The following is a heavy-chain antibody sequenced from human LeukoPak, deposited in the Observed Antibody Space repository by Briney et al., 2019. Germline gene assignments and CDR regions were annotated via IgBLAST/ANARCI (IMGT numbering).Heavy chain of an antibody. CDR2: IHPSGGST. CDR1: GYTFTNYY. D-gene: IGHD4-23*01. CDR3: ARLYGNFQNYYDY. J-gene: IGHJ4*02. Sequence: ASVTVSCKASGYTFTNYYMHWVRQAPGQGLEWMGIIHPSGGSTTSAQKFQGRVTMTRDTSTSTVYMELSSLRSDDTAVYYCARLYGNFQNYYDYWGQGTLVTVSS. V-gene: IGHV1-46*01.